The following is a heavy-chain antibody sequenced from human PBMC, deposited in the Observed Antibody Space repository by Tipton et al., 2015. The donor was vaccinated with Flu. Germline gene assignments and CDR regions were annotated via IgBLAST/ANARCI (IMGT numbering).Heavy chain of an antibody. V-gene: IGHV4-61*02. CDR1: GGSIGSGIYY. CDR3: VIDRGGTYWDS. Sequence: TLSLTCTVSGGSIGSGIYYWNWIRQPAGKGLEWIGRFDISGSTNYNPSLKSRVTISVDTSQKQVSLKLSSVTAADTARYLCVIDRGGTYWDSWGQGSLVTVSS. D-gene: IGHD2-15*01. J-gene: IGHJ4*02. CDR2: FDISGST.